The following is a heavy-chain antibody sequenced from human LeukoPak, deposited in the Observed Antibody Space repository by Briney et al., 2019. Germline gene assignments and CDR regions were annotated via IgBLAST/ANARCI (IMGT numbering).Heavy chain of an antibody. V-gene: IGHV3-15*01. Sequence: GGSLRLSCAASGFTFSNAWMSWVRQAPGKGLEWVGRIKSKTDGGTTDYAAPVKGRFTISRDDSKNTLYLEMTSLKTEDTAVYYCAKAQSRGRQLGGVYWGQGTLVTVSS. CDR3: AKAQSRGRQLGGVY. CDR1: GFTFSNAW. J-gene: IGHJ4*02. D-gene: IGHD3-16*01. CDR2: IKSKTDGGTT.